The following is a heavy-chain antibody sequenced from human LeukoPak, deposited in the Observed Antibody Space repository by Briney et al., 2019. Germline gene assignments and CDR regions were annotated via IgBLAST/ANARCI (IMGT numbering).Heavy chain of an antibody. J-gene: IGHJ4*02. D-gene: IGHD5-18*01. V-gene: IGHV1-8*01. Sequence: ASVKVSCQASGYNFVDYDINWVRQAPGQGPEWMGWMNPYSGNTGYAQTFRGRVSMTRDTSINIAYMELTGLGSEDTAVYYCARGTSGKSYGYGDNWGRGTLVTVPS. CDR1: GYNFVDYD. CDR3: ARGTSGKSYGYGDN. CDR2: MNPYSGNT.